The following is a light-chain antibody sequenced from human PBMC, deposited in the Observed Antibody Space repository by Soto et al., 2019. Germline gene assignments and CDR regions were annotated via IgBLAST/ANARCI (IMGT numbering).Light chain of an antibody. CDR1: QSVLYSPNNKNY. CDR2: WAS. V-gene: IGKV4-1*01. CDR3: QQYYGAPQN. J-gene: IGKJ1*01. Sequence: DIVMTQSPDSLAVSLGERATINCKSSQSVLYSPNNKNYLAWYQQKPGQPPKLLIYWASTRESGVPDRFSVSGSGTDFTFTISSLQAEDVAVYYCQQYYGAPQNFGQGTKVEIK.